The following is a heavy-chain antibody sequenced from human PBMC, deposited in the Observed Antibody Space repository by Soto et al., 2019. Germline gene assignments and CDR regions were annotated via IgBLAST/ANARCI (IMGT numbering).Heavy chain of an antibody. D-gene: IGHD3-22*01. Sequence: SETLSLTCTVSGGSISSYNYFWGWIRQPPGKGLEWIGTIYYSGSTYYNPSLKSRVTISVDASKNQFSLKLSSVTAADTAVYYCARTRAYYYDSSGYLDLFDPWGQGTLVTVSS. CDR1: GGSISSYNYF. CDR3: ARTRAYYYDSSGYLDLFDP. CDR2: IYYSGST. J-gene: IGHJ5*02. V-gene: IGHV4-39*01.